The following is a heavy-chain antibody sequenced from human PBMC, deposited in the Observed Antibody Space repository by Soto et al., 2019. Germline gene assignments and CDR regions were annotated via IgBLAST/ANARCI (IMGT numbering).Heavy chain of an antibody. Sequence: QVQLQQWGAGLLKPSETLSLTCAVYGGSFSGYYWSWIRQPPGKGLEWIGEINPSGTTNYTPSLKRRVPMSGGTPKHQFSLKMPSVPAADTAVYFWARGRDGGAAIWGQGTLVTVSS. CDR3: ARGRDGGAAI. V-gene: IGHV4-34*01. D-gene: IGHD4-17*01. CDR1: GGSFSGYY. CDR2: INPSGTT. J-gene: IGHJ4*02.